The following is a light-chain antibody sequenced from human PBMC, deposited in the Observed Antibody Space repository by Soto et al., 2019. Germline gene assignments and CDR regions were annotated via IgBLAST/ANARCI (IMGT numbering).Light chain of an antibody. V-gene: IGKV3-15*01. CDR1: QSLSRN. CDR3: KHYNEWRPALT. CDR2: GAS. J-gene: IGKJ3*01. Sequence: EILMTQSPATLSVSPGERATLSCRASQSLSRNLAWYQQKPGQAPRLLIYGASTRASGIPARFSGSGSGTEFTLTISSLQSEDFALYYCKHYNEWRPALTFGSGTKVDL.